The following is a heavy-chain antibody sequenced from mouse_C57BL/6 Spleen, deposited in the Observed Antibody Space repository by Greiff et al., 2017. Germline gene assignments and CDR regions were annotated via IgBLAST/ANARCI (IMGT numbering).Heavy chain of an antibody. Sequence: VQLKEPGPVLVKPGASVKMSCKASGYTFTDYYMNWVKQSHGKSLEWIGVINPYNGGTSYNQTFKGKATLTVDKSSSTAYMELNSLTSEDSAVYYCARSDSNYLAYWGQGTLVTVSA. CDR1: GYTFTDYY. CDR3: ARSDSNYLAY. V-gene: IGHV1-19*01. J-gene: IGHJ3*01. D-gene: IGHD2-5*01. CDR2: INPYNGGT.